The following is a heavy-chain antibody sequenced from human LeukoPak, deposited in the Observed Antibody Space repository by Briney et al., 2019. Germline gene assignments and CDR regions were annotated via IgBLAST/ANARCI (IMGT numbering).Heavy chain of an antibody. CDR2: IIPIFGTA. J-gene: IGHJ4*02. V-gene: IGHV1-69*13. D-gene: IGHD4-17*01. CDR3: ARDVRGYGDYTDMGY. Sequence: GASVKVSCKASGGTFSSYAISWVRQAPGRGLEWMGGIIPIFGTANYAQKFQGRVTITADESTSTAYMELSSLRSEDTAVYYCARDVRGYGDYTDMGYWGQGTLVTVSS. CDR1: GGTFSSYA.